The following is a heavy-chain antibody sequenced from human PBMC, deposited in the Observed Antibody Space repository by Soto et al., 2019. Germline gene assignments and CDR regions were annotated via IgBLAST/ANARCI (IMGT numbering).Heavy chain of an antibody. D-gene: IGHD3-9*01. CDR3: AKGAERTVQRFLDWVCGH. CDR1: GGSISSGGYY. J-gene: IGHJ4*02. Sequence: SETLSLTCTVSGGSISSGGYYWSWIRQHPGKGLERIGYIYYSGSTYYNPSLKSRVTISVDTSKNLFSLKLSSVTAADTAVYYCAKGAERTVQRFLDWVCGHWGQGTPVTVSS. CDR2: IYYSGST. V-gene: IGHV4-31*03.